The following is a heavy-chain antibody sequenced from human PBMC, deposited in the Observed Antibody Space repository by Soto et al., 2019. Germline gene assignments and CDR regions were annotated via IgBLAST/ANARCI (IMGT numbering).Heavy chain of an antibody. J-gene: IGHJ4*02. D-gene: IGHD3-9*01. CDR3: AGGFDISTVGLYLDY. Sequence: SETLSLTCTVSGGSMSSSSYYWGWIRQPPGKGLEWIASMDYSGFYSGSSYYNPSLKSRLTISVDTSKNQFSLKVSSVTAADTAVYYCAGGFDISTVGLYLDYWGQGTLVTVSS. CDR2: MDYSGFYSGSS. CDR1: GGSMSSSSYY. V-gene: IGHV4-39*01.